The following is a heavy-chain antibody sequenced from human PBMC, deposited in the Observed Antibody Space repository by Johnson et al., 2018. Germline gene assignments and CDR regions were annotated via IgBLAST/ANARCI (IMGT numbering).Heavy chain of an antibody. CDR3: ARNAEGGGGDCSPARGAFDI. D-gene: IGHD2-21*02. CDR2: IWSDGSNK. J-gene: IGHJ3*02. V-gene: IGHV3-33*01. CDR1: GFTFSSYG. Sequence: QVQLVESGGGVVPPGRSXRLSCAASGFTFSSYGMHWVRQAPGQGLEWVVVIWSDGSNKYYADSVNGRFTISRDNSKNTLYLQMNSLRAEARAVYYCARNAEGGGGDCSPARGAFDIWGQGTMVTVSS.